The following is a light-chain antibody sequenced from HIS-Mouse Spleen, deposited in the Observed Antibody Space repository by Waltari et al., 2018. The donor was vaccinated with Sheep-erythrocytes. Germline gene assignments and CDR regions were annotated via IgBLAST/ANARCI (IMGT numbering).Light chain of an antibody. Sequence: QSVLTQPPSVSAAPGQKVTIPCSGSSSNIGNNYLSWYQQPPGTAPKLLIYDNNKRPSGIPDRFSGSKSGTSATLGITGLQTGDEADYYCGTWDSSLSAGVFGGGTKLTVL. CDR1: SSNIGNNY. CDR3: GTWDSSLSAGV. CDR2: DNN. J-gene: IGLJ3*02. V-gene: IGLV1-51*01.